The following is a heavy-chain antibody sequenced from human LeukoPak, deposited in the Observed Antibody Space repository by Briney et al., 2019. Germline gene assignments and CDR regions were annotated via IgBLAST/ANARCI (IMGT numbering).Heavy chain of an antibody. Sequence: PGGSLRLSCAASGVTVSSNYMSWVRQAPGKGLEWVSVIYSDGNTHYADSVEGRFTISRDNFKNTLYLQMNSLRAEDTAVYYCARDSTGYDYWGQGTLVTVSS. J-gene: IGHJ4*02. CDR3: ARDSTGYDY. V-gene: IGHV3-53*01. CDR2: IYSDGNT. D-gene: IGHD6-25*01. CDR1: GVTVSSNY.